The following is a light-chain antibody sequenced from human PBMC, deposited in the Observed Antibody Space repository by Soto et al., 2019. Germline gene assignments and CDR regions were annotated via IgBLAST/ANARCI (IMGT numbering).Light chain of an antibody. CDR3: ATWDDSVTAPV. V-gene: IGLV1-47*01. CDR2: RSN. Sequence: QSVLTQAPSASATPGQRVTISCSGSGSNIGTNYVYWYQQLPGRAPNLLIYRSNQRPSGVPDRFSGSKSGTSASLAISGLRSDDEADYYCATWDDSVTAPVFGGGTKLTVL. J-gene: IGLJ3*02. CDR1: GSNIGTNY.